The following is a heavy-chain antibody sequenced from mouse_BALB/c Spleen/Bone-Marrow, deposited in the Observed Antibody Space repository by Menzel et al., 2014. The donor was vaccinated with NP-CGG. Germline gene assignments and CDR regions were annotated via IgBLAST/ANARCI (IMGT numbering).Heavy chain of an antibody. V-gene: IGHV14-4*02. Sequence: QQSGAELVRSGASVKLSCTASGFNIKDYYMHWVKQRPEQGLEWIGWMDPENGDTEYAPKFQGKATITADTSSNTAYLQLSSLTSEDTAVYYCATMITDWYFDVWGAGTTVTVSS. CDR3: ATMITDWYFDV. CDR1: GFNIKDYY. J-gene: IGHJ1*01. D-gene: IGHD2-4*01. CDR2: MDPENGDT.